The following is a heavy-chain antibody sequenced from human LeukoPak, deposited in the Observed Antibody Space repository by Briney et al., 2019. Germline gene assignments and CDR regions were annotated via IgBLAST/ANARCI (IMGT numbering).Heavy chain of an antibody. CDR1: GASMSSSSYY. V-gene: IGHV4-39*07. D-gene: IGHD1-26*01. CDR2: IYYSGST. J-gene: IGHJ4*02. CDR3: ARDPLVGATSFDY. Sequence: PSQTLSLTCTVSGASMSSSSYYWGWIRQPPGKGLEWVGSIYYSGSTYYNPSLKSRVTISVDTSKNQFSLKLSSVTAADTAVYYCARDPLVGATSFDYWGQGTLVTVSS.